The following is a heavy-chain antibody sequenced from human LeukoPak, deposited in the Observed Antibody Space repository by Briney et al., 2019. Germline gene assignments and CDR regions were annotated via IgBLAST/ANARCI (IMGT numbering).Heavy chain of an antibody. CDR3: ARSPYSRSYDAFDI. CDR2: ISSHGGST. V-gene: IGHV3-64*01. CDR1: GLTFSSYA. Sequence: GGSLRLSCAASGLTFSSYAMHWVRQAPGKGLEYVSAISSHGGSTTYANSVKGRFTISRDNSKNSLYLQMGSLRAEDMAVYYCARSPYSRSYDAFDIWGQGTMVTVSS. D-gene: IGHD6-13*01. J-gene: IGHJ3*02.